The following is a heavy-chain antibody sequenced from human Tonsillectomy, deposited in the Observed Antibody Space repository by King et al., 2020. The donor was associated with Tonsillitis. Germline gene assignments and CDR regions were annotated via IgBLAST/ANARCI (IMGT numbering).Heavy chain of an antibody. CDR3: ARGIVGATTIWYFDL. CDR1: GGSINSYY. CDR2: VYTSGST. J-gene: IGHJ2*01. Sequence: QLQESGPGLVKPSETLSLTCTVSGGSINSYYWSWIRQPAGKGLEWIGRVYTSGSTNYNPSLKSRVTMSVDTSKNQFSLKLSSETAADTAVYYCARGIVGATTIWYFDLWGRGTLVTVSS. D-gene: IGHD1-26*01. V-gene: IGHV4-4*07.